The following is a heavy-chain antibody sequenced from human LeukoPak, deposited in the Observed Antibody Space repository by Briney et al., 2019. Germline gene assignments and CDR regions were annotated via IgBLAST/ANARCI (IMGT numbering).Heavy chain of an antibody. CDR1: GFTFGDYA. J-gene: IGHJ4*02. CDR2: IRSKAYGGTT. Sequence: GGSLRLSCTASGFTFGDYAMSWVRQAPGKGLEWVGFIRSKAYGGTTEYAASVKGRVTISRDDSKSIAFLQMDSLKTEDTAVYYCARENYGEDYWGQGTLVTVSS. CDR3: ARENYGEDY. D-gene: IGHD4/OR15-4a*01. V-gene: IGHV3-49*04.